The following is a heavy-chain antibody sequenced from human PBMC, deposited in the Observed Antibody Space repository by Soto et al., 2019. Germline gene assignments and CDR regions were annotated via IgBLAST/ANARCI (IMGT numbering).Heavy chain of an antibody. J-gene: IGHJ6*02. CDR2: ISYDGSNK. CDR3: AREEKLYYYYGMDV. CDR1: GFTFSSYA. V-gene: IGHV3-30-3*01. Sequence: ESGGGVVQPGRSLRLSCAASGFTFSSYAMHWVRQAPGKGLEWVAVISYDGSNKYYADSVKGRFTISRDNSKNTLYLQMNSLRAEDTAVYYCAREEKLYYYYGMDVWGQGTTVTVSS. D-gene: IGHD1-26*01.